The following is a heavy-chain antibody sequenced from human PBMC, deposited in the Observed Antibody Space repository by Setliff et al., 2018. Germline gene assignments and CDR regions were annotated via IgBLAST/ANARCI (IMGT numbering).Heavy chain of an antibody. Sequence: LRLSCTASGFTFGDYAMSWVRQAPGKGLEWVGFIRSKAYGGTTEYAASVKGRFTISRDDSKSIAYLQMNSLKTEGTAVYYCTRGPGDYYGSGSYFFLRYFDYWGQGTLVTVSS. J-gene: IGHJ4*02. CDR1: GFTFGDYA. V-gene: IGHV3-49*04. CDR2: IRSKAYGGTT. CDR3: TRGPGDYYGSGSYFFLRYFDY. D-gene: IGHD3-10*01.